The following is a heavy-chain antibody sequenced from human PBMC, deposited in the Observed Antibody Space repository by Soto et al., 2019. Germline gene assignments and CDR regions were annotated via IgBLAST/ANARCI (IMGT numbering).Heavy chain of an antibody. J-gene: IGHJ4*02. V-gene: IGHV1-46*01. CDR1: GYTFTNYQ. Sequence: ASVKVSCKASGYTFTNYQVHWVRQAPGQGLEWMGIINPSIDVTTYAQKFQDRVTVTRDTSTSTVYMELSSLRSEDTAIYFCARDLGSSVYSAQGYWGQGTLVTVSS. D-gene: IGHD2-2*01. CDR2: INPSIDVT. CDR3: ARDLGSSVYSAQGY.